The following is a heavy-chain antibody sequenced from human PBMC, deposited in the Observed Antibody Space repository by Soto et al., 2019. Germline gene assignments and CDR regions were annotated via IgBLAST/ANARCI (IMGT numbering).Heavy chain of an antibody. CDR2: ISGSGGST. Sequence: VGSLRLSCAASGFTFSSYAMSWVRQAPGKGLEWVSAISGSGGSTYYADSVKGRFTISRDNSKNTLYLQMNSLRAEDTAVYYCARLDLVVSFGMDVWGQGTTVTVSS. V-gene: IGHV3-23*01. CDR3: ARLDLVVSFGMDV. J-gene: IGHJ6*02. D-gene: IGHD2-15*01. CDR1: GFTFSSYA.